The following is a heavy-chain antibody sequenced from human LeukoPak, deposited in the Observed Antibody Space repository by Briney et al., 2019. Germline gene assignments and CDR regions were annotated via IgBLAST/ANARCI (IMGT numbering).Heavy chain of an antibody. D-gene: IGHD6-13*01. CDR1: GGSFSGYY. J-gene: IGHJ4*02. CDR2: INHSGST. CDR3: ARGRSWYNY. V-gene: IGHV4-34*01. Sequence: PSETLSLTCAVYGGSFSGYYWSWIRQPPGKGLEWIGEINHSGSTNYNPSLRSRVTISVDTSKHQFSLKLSSVTAADTAVYYCARGRSWYNYWGQGTLVTVSS.